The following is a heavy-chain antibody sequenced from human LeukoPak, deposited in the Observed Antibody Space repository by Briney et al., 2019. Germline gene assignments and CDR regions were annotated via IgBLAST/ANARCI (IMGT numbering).Heavy chain of an antibody. V-gene: IGHV4-61*02. D-gene: IGHD1-26*01. CDR3: ARDSLIVGATTD. J-gene: IGHJ4*02. CDR2: IYTSGST. Sequence: PSETLSLTCTVSGGSISSGSYYWRWIRQPAGKGLEWVGRIYTSGSTNYNPSLKSRVTISVDTSKNQFSLKLSSVTAAGTAVYYCARDSLIVGATTDWGQGTLVTVSS. CDR1: GGSISSGSYY.